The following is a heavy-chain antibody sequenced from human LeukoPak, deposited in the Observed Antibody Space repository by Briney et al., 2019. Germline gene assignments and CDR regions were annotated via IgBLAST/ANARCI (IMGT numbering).Heavy chain of an antibody. CDR1: GCGFISYW. CDR2: IYPGDSRT. CDR3: ACRDLSSTWSYP. J-gene: IGHJ5*02. D-gene: IGHD6-13*01. Sequence: GASPQIFCKGIGCGFISYWIGWVRQVPRKGMEWMGGIYPGDSRTRYNPSFQGQVTISVDKSDSTAYLQWGRLKATDTAMYYCACRDLSSTWSYPWGQGTLVTVSP. V-gene: IGHV5-51*01.